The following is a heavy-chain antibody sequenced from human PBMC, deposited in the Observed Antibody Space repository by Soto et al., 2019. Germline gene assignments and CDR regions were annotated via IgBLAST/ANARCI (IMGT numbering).Heavy chain of an antibody. CDR1: VGSFGSYS. CDR2: ISGRGTTT. J-gene: IGHJ4*02. V-gene: IGHV3-48*01. D-gene: IGHD4-4*01. Sequence: AGSLRLSCEASVGSFGSYSMNWVRQSPGKGLEWVSFISGRGTTTYYADSVRGRFTLSRDNAKNLVHLKMNSLTVGDTALYLWARDDYNGIVSTLYFDCLGQGARVTVSS. CDR3: ARDDYNGIVSTLYFDC.